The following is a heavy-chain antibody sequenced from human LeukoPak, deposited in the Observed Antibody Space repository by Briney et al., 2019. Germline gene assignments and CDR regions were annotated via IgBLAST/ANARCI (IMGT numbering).Heavy chain of an antibody. J-gene: IGHJ4*02. V-gene: IGHV4-31*03. CDR1: GGSISSGGYY. CDR3: ARVYYYDSSGHFDY. D-gene: IGHD3-22*01. CDR2: IYYSGST. Sequence: KSSETLSLTCTVSGGSISSGGYYWSWIRQHPGQGLEWIGYIYYSGSTYYNPSLKSRVTISVDTSKNQFSLKLSSVTAADTAVYYCARVYYYDSSGHFDYWGQGTLVTVSS.